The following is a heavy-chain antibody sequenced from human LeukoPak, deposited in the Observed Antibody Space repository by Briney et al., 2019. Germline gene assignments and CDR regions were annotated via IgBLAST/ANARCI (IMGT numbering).Heavy chain of an antibody. CDR1: GFTFSSYG. D-gene: IGHD3-22*01. Sequence: GRSLRLSCAASGFTFSSYGMHWVRQAPGKGLEWVAVIWYDGSNKYYADSVKGRFTISRDNAKNSLYLQMNSLRAEDTAVYYCARDSRTYYYDSSGYFDYWGQGTLVTVSS. V-gene: IGHV3-33*01. J-gene: IGHJ4*02. CDR2: IWYDGSNK. CDR3: ARDSRTYYYDSSGYFDY.